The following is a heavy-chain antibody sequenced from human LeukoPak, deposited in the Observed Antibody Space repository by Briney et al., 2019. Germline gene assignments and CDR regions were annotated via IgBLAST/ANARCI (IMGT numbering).Heavy chain of an antibody. D-gene: IGHD3-10*01. Sequence: PGGSLRLSCVASGFTFSSYAMHWVRHAPGKGLEWVSGISWNSGSIGYADSVKGRFTISRDNTKNSLYLQMNSLRAEDTALYYCGKGRFGSGSSSYYFDNWGQGTLVTVSS. V-gene: IGHV3-9*01. CDR2: ISWNSGSI. CDR3: GKGRFGSGSSSYYFDN. CDR1: GFTFSSYA. J-gene: IGHJ4*02.